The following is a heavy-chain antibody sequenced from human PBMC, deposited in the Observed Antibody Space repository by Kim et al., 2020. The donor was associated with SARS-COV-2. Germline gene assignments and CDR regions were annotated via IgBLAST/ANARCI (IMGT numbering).Heavy chain of an antibody. CDR3: ARDPTYYDFWSGYKGYYYYGMDV. D-gene: IGHD3-3*01. CDR2: IWYDGSNK. CDR1: GFTFSSYG. V-gene: IGHV3-33*01. J-gene: IGHJ6*02. Sequence: GGSLRLSCAASGFTFSSYGMHWVRQAPGKGLERVAVIWYDGSNKYYADSVKGRFTISRDNSKNTLYLQMNSLRAEDTAVYYCARDPTYYDFWSGYKGYYYYGMDVWGQGTTVTVSS.